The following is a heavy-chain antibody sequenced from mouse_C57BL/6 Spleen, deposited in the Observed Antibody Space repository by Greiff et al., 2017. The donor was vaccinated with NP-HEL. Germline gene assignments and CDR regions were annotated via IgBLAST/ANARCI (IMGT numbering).Heavy chain of an antibody. J-gene: IGHJ2*01. CDR3: ARHVSTMIRDYFDY. Sequence: EVQLVESGGDLVKPGGSLKLSCAASGFTFSSYGMSWVRQTPDKRLEWVATISSGGSYTYYPDSVKGRFTISRDNAKNTLYLQMSSLKSEDTAMYYCARHVSTMIRDYFDYWGQGTTLTVSS. CDR2: ISSGGSYT. D-gene: IGHD2-4*01. CDR1: GFTFSSYG. V-gene: IGHV5-6*01.